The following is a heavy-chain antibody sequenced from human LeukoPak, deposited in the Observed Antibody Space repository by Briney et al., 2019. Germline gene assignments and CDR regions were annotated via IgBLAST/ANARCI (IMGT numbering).Heavy chain of an antibody. CDR3: AKQLGYCSNGSCYFPY. V-gene: IGHV3-23*01. D-gene: IGHD2-15*01. Sequence: GGSLRLSCAASGFTFSSSAMSWVRQAPGKGLEWVSAISNNGGYTYYADSVQGRFTISRDNSKSMLCLQMNSLRAEDTAVYYCAKQLGYCSNGSCYFPYWGQGTLVTVSS. CDR1: GFTFSSSA. CDR2: ISNNGGYT. J-gene: IGHJ4*02.